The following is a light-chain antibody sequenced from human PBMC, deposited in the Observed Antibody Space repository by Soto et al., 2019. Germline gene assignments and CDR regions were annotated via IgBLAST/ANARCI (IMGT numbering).Light chain of an antibody. CDR2: AAS. Sequence: DIQMTQSPSSLSASVGDRVTIICRASQSIRSHLNWYQQKPGKAPKLLIYAASSLQSGVPSRCSGSGSGTDFTLTISSLQPEDFATYYCQQSYSTHWTFGQGTKVDIK. CDR1: QSIRSH. V-gene: IGKV1-39*01. J-gene: IGKJ1*01. CDR3: QQSYSTHWT.